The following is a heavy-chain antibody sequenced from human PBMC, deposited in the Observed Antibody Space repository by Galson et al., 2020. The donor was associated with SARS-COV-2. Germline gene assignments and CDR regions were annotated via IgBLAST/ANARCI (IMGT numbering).Heavy chain of an antibody. V-gene: IGHV4-38-2*01. CDR3: ARVSRGSGPYYTSFDY. Sequence: SETLSLTCGVSGFSINSDYYWGWIRQPPGKGLEWIGSVYHSGTTYYNVSLQSRVIISVDTSKNQFSLKLSSVTAADTAVYYCARVSRGSGPYYTSFDYWGQGTLVTVSS. CDR1: GFSINSDYY. CDR2: VYHSGTT. J-gene: IGHJ4*02. D-gene: IGHD3-10*01.